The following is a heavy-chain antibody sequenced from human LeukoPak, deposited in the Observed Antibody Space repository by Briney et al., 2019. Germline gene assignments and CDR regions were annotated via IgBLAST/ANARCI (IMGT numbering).Heavy chain of an antibody. Sequence: SETLSLTCSVSGGSISNYYWGWIRQPPGKGLEWIGSIYYSGSTYYNPSLKSRVTISVDTSKNQFSLKLSSVTAADTAVYYCARFYGGNSEGYFDYWGQGTLVTVSS. CDR3: ARFYGGNSEGYFDY. D-gene: IGHD4-23*01. V-gene: IGHV4-39*07. CDR1: GGSISNYY. J-gene: IGHJ4*02. CDR2: IYYSGST.